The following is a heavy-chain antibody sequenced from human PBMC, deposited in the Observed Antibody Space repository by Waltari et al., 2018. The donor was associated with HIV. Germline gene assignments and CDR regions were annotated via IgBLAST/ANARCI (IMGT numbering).Heavy chain of an antibody. Sequence: EVQLVESGGGLVQPGGSLSLSCTTSGFSFSDPWMHWVRQSPGKGLVWLSRIDSDGKIIGYADSVKGRFTISRDNAKNTLYLQLNSLRVEDTAVYFCARAKWLGIYDYVWGGQGTLVTVAS. CDR1: GFSFSDPW. V-gene: IGHV3-74*01. CDR3: ARAKWLGIYDYVW. D-gene: IGHD3-16*01. CDR2: IDSDGKII. J-gene: IGHJ4*02.